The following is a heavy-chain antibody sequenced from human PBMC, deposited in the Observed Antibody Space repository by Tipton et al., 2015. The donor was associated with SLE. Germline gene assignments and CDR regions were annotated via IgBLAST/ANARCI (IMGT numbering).Heavy chain of an antibody. CDR1: GGSISSSSYY. J-gene: IGHJ4*02. Sequence: LRLSCTVSGGSISSSSYYWGWIRQPPGKGLEWIGSIYYSGSTNYNPSLKSRVTISVDTSKNQFSLKLSSVTAADTAVYYCARGGKQQLVHGIDYWGQGTLVTVSS. D-gene: IGHD6-13*01. CDR3: ARGGKQQLVHGIDY. V-gene: IGHV4-39*07. CDR2: IYYSGST.